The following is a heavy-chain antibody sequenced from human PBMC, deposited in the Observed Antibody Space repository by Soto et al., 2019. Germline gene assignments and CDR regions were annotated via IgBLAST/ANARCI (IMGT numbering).Heavy chain of an antibody. Sequence: QVQLQESGPGLVKPSQTLSLTCTVSGGSISTAGYYWSWIRQHPGKGLEWIAYIYYSGSTYYNPSLKGRITISVDTAKNQFSLKRSSVTAADTAVYFCARESGLEYYFDYWGQGTLVTVSS. CDR2: IYYSGST. CDR3: ARESGLEYYFDY. J-gene: IGHJ4*02. D-gene: IGHD3-10*01. V-gene: IGHV4-31*03. CDR1: GGSISTAGYY.